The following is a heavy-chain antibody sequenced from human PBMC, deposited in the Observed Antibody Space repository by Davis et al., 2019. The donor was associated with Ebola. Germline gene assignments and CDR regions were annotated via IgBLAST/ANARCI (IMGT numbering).Heavy chain of an antibody. D-gene: IGHD6-13*01. CDR1: GFTFDDFA. CDR3: ARAPREQLVDFDI. J-gene: IGHJ3*02. Sequence: GESLKISCAASGFTFDDFAMTWVRQAPGKGLEWISGINWNGGSTGYADSVRGRLTISRDDAKNSLYLQMNSLRAEDTAVYYCARAPREQLVDFDIWGQGTTVTVSS. V-gene: IGHV3-20*04. CDR2: INWNGGST.